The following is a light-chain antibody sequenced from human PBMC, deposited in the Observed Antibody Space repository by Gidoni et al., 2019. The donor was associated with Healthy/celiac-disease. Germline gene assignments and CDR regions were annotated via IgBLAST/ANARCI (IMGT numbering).Light chain of an antibody. Sequence: QSVLTQPPSASGTPGQRVTISCSGSSSNVGRNSVNWYQKFPGTAPKLLMFSRSQRPSGVPDRFFGSRSGTSVPLAISGLQPEDEAEYYCATWDDSLNGWVFGGGTKLTVL. V-gene: IGLV1-44*01. CDR2: SRS. CDR3: ATWDDSLNGWV. J-gene: IGLJ3*02. CDR1: SSNVGRNS.